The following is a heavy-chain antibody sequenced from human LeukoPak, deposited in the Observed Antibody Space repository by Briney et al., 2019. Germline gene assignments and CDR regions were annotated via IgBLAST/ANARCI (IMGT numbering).Heavy chain of an antibody. CDR2: IYYSGST. CDR1: GGSISSYY. Sequence: SETLSLTCTVSGGSISSYYWSWIRQPPGKGLEWIGYIYYSGSTNYNPSLKSRVTISVDTSKNQFSLKLSSVTAADTAMYYCAREEYCSGGSCYLAFDIWGQGTMVTVSS. V-gene: IGHV4-59*01. J-gene: IGHJ3*02. D-gene: IGHD2-15*01. CDR3: AREEYCSGGSCYLAFDI.